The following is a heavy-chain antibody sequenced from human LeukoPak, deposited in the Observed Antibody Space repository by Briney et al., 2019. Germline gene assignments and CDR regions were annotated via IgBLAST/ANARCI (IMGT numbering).Heavy chain of an antibody. CDR3: ARAYDSSGYYYGWFDP. CDR1: GYTFTTYV. J-gene: IGHJ5*02. D-gene: IGHD3-22*01. V-gene: IGHV1-46*01. CDR2: INPSGGST. Sequence: ASVKVSCKASGYTFTTYVMNWVRQAPGQGLEWMGIINPSGGSTSYAQKFQGRVTMTRDTSTSTVYMELSSLRSEDTAVYYCARAYDSSGYYYGWFDPWGQGTLVTVSS.